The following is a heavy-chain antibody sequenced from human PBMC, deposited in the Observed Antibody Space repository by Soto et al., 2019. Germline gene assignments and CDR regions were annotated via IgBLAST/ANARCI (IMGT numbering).Heavy chain of an antibody. V-gene: IGHV3-21*01. CDR1: GFTFSSYS. CDR2: ISSSSSYI. CDR3: ARGDHYDFWSGYYLPNWFDP. Sequence: GGSLRLSCAASGFTFSSYSMNWVRQAPGKGLEWVSSISSSSSYIYYADSVKGRFTISRDNAKNSLYLQMNSLRAEDTAVYYCARGDHYDFWSGYYLPNWFDPWGQGTLVTVSS. J-gene: IGHJ5*02. D-gene: IGHD3-3*01.